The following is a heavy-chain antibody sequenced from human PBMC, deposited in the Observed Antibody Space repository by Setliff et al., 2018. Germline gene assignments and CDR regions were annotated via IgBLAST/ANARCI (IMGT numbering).Heavy chain of an antibody. J-gene: IGHJ4*02. CDR2: IKSNNDGGST. Sequence: GGSLRLSCAASGFTFSKAWMNWVRQTPEKGLEWVGLIKSNNDGGSTDLAAPVKGRFTISRDDSQNTVYLQINSLEIEDTAVYFCARDSYTSPDYWGQGTLVTVSS. D-gene: IGHD6-13*01. CDR1: GFTFSKAW. CDR3: ARDSYTSPDY. V-gene: IGHV3-15*07.